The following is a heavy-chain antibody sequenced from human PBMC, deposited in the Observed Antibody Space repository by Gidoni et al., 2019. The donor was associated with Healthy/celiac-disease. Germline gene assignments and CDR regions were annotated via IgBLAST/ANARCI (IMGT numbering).Heavy chain of an antibody. CDR1: GGSFSGYY. Sequence: QVQLQQWGAGLLKHSETLSLTCAVYGGSFSGYYWSWIRQPPGKGLEWIGEINHSGSTNYNPSLKSRVTISVDTSKNQFSLKLSSVTAADTAVYYCARAGGEDTVTNFPFFDYWGQGTLVTVSS. CDR3: ARAGGEDTVTNFPFFDY. J-gene: IGHJ4*02. V-gene: IGHV4-34*01. CDR2: INHSGST. D-gene: IGHD4-17*01.